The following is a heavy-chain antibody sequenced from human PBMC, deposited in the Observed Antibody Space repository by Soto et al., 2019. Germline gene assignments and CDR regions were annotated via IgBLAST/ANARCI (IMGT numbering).Heavy chain of an antibody. V-gene: IGHV4-39*01. CDR2: IYYSGAI. CDR3: ARHVDDRIVGVSTFDH. J-gene: IGHJ4*02. CDR1: GGSINSNNYY. Sequence: SETLSLTCTVSGGSINSNNYYFFCVRQPPWKRLEWIGSIYYSGAIYHNPSLKSRVTISVDTSNNHFSLEMTSVTAADTAMYYCARHVDDRIVGVSTFDHWGQGTLVTVSS. D-gene: IGHD1-26*01.